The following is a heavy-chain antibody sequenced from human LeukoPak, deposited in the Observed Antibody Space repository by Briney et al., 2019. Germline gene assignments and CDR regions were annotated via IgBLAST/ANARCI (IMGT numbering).Heavy chain of an antibody. CDR3: AKDKTYDDFWSGHDAFDI. D-gene: IGHD3-3*01. CDR2: ISGSGGST. Sequence: GGSLRLSCAASGFTFSSYAMSWVRQAPGKGLEWVSAISGSGGSTYYADSVKGRFTISRDRSKNTLYLQMKSLRAGDTAVYYCAKDKTYDDFWSGHDAFDIWGQGTMVTVSS. V-gene: IGHV3-23*01. CDR1: GFTFSSYA. J-gene: IGHJ3*02.